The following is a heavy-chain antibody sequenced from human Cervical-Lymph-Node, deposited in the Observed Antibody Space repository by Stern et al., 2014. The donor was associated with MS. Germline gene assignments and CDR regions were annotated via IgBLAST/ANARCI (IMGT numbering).Heavy chain of an antibody. CDR3: ARVRQQLQPGAFDI. V-gene: IGHV4-30-2*01. Sequence: QLQLQEYGSGLVKPSQTLSLTCAVSGGSIGSGGYSWGWIPEPHGRGLERTGYIYQRWSTSYPPSLKSRVTMSVDRSKNQFSLKVNSVTAADTAVYYCARVRQQLQPGAFDIWGQGTMVTVSS. CDR2: IYQRWST. D-gene: IGHD6-13*01. J-gene: IGHJ3*02. CDR1: GGSIGSGGYS.